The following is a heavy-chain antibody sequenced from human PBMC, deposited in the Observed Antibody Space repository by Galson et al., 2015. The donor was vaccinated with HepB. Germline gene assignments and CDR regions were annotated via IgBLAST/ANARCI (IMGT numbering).Heavy chain of an antibody. J-gene: IGHJ6*02. CDR3: ARWRGWRGSSCGLLYLHGMDV. CDR2: ISFDGNDT. Sequence: SLRLSCAASEFTFSTYAMHWVRQAPRKGLEWVAVISFDGNDTYYADSVKGRFTISRDNSNNTLYLQMNSLRTEDMAVYYCARWRGWRGSSCGLLYLHGMDVWGQGTTVTVSS. D-gene: IGHD2-2*01. V-gene: IGHV3-30*03. CDR1: EFTFSTYA.